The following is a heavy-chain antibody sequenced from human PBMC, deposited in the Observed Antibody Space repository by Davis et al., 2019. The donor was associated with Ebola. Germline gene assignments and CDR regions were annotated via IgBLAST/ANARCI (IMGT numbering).Heavy chain of an antibody. J-gene: IGHJ4*02. CDR1: GYSFTNYW. CDR3: ARGLYCSGGSCYSVDY. CDR2: IYPGDSDT. Sequence: KVSCKGSGYSFTNYWIGWVRQMAGKGLEWMGIIYPGDSDTRYSPSFQGQVTISADKSISTAYLQWSSLKASDTAMYYCARGLYCSGGSCYSVDYWGQGTLVTVSS. V-gene: IGHV5-51*01. D-gene: IGHD2-15*01.